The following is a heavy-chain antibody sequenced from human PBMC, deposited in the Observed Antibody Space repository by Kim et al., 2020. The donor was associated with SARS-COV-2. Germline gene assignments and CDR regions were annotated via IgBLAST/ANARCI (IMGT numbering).Heavy chain of an antibody. D-gene: IGHD4-4*01. Sequence: STNYNPSLKSRVTISVDTSKNQFSLKLSSVTAADTAVYYCATGLQPRPDYWGQGTLVTVSS. V-gene: IGHV4-4*09. CDR2: ST. CDR3: ATGLQPRPDY. J-gene: IGHJ4*02.